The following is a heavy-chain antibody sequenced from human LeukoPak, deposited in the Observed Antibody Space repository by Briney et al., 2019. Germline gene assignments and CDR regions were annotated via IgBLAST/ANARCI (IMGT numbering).Heavy chain of an antibody. CDR1: GGSFSGYY. Sequence: SSETLSLTCAVYGGSFSGYYWSWIRQPPGKGLEWIGEINHSGSTNYNPSLKSRVTISVDTSKNQFSLKLSSVTAADTAVYYCARGPPPKYCSSTSCYRHRWFDPWGQGTLVTVSS. CDR3: ARGPPPKYCSSTSCYRHRWFDP. J-gene: IGHJ5*02. V-gene: IGHV4-34*01. D-gene: IGHD2-2*01. CDR2: INHSGST.